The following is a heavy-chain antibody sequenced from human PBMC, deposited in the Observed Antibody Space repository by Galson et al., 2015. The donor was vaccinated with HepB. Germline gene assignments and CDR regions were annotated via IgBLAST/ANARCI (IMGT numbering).Heavy chain of an antibody. D-gene: IGHD1-26*01. CDR1: GFTFSSYA. Sequence: SLRLSCAASGFTFSSYAMHWVRQAPGKGLEWVAVISYDGSNKYYADSVKGRFTISRDNSKNTLYLQMNSLRAEDTAVYYCARGGSYYASDAFDIWGQGTMVTVSS. CDR2: ISYDGSNK. V-gene: IGHV3-30-3*01. J-gene: IGHJ3*02. CDR3: ARGGSYYASDAFDI.